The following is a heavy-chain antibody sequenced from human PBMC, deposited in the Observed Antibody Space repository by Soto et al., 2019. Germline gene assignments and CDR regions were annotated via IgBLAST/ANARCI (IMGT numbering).Heavy chain of an antibody. V-gene: IGHV3-48*02. J-gene: IGHJ5*02. Sequence: GGSLRLSCAASGFTFSTYSMNWVRQAPGKGLEWLSYISSSTNTIYYADSVKGRFTISRDNVKNSLYLQMNSLRDEDTAVYYCARESRFLEWLSLNWFDPWGQGTLVTVSS. CDR3: ARESRFLEWLSLNWFDP. CDR2: ISSSTNTI. CDR1: GFTFSTYS. D-gene: IGHD3-3*01.